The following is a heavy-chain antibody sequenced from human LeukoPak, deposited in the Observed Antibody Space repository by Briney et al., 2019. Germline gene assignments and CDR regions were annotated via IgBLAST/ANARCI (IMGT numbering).Heavy chain of an antibody. CDR3: AKGASDIVVVTSIYYFDY. D-gene: IGHD2-2*01. V-gene: IGHV3-21*01. CDR2: ISSSSSYI. CDR1: GFTFSSYS. Sequence: GGSLRLSCAASGFTFSSYSMNWVRQAPGKGLEWVSSISSSSSYIYYADSVKGRFTISRDNAKNSLYLRMNSLRAEDTAVYYCAKGASDIVVVTSIYYFDYWGQGTLVTVSS. J-gene: IGHJ4*02.